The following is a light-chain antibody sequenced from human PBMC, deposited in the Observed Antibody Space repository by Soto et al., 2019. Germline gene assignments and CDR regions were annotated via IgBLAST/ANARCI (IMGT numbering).Light chain of an antibody. Sequence: DIQMTQSPSSLSASLGARVTITCRASQSISKALSGYQQKTGKAPKHLIYAASSLQSGVPSRFSGSGSGTDFTLTISSLHPDDFATYSCQQSYSTPLTFGGGTKVEIK. CDR2: AAS. CDR3: QQSYSTPLT. V-gene: IGKV1-39*01. J-gene: IGKJ4*02. CDR1: QSISKA.